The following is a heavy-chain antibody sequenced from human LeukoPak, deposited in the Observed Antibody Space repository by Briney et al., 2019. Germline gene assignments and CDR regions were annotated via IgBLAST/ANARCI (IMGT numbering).Heavy chain of an antibody. CDR3: ARSRGWYGGPELNFDY. Sequence: GGSLRLSCAASGFTFSDYYMSWIRQAPGKGLEWVSYISSSGSTTYYADSVKGRFTISRDNAKNSLYLQMNSLRAEDTAVYYCARSRGWYGGPELNFDYWGQGTLVTVSS. V-gene: IGHV3-11*01. J-gene: IGHJ4*02. CDR1: GFTFSDYY. D-gene: IGHD6-19*01. CDR2: ISSSGSTT.